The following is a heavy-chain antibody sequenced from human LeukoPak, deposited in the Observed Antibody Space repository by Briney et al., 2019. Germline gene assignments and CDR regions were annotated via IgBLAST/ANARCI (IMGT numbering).Heavy chain of an antibody. CDR3: AKARGIQLWFLDY. Sequence: PGGSLRLSCATSGFTFNNYVMNWVRQAPGKGLEWVSAISGSGGNTYYADSVKGRFTISRDDSKNTLSLQMNSLRAEDTAVYYCAKARGIQLWFLDYWGQGTLVTVSS. D-gene: IGHD5-18*01. V-gene: IGHV3-23*01. J-gene: IGHJ4*02. CDR1: GFTFNNYV. CDR2: ISGSGGNT.